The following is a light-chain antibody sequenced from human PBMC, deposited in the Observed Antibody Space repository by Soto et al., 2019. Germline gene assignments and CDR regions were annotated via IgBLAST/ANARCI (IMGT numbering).Light chain of an antibody. Sequence: QSVLTQPASVSGFPGRSITISCTGTSSDVGGYNYVSWYQQHPGKAPKLMIYDVSNRPSGVSNRSSGSKSGNTASLTISGLQAEDEADYYCSSYTSSSTRLYVFGTGTKVTVL. CDR1: SSDVGGYNY. V-gene: IGLV2-14*01. CDR3: SSYTSSSTRLYV. J-gene: IGLJ1*01. CDR2: DVS.